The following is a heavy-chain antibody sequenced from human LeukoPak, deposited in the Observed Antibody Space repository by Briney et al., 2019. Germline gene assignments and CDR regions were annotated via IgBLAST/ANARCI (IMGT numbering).Heavy chain of an antibody. CDR1: GYTFTSYA. CDR3: ARKSVAATPRDIVYQYSYMDV. Sequence: ASVKVSCKSSGYTFTSYAMNWVRQAPGQGLEWMGWISTNTGNPTYAQGFTGWFVFSLDNSVSTAYLQISSLKAEDTAVYYCARKSVAATPRDIVYQYSYMDVWGKGTTVTVSS. J-gene: IGHJ6*03. V-gene: IGHV7-4-1*02. CDR2: ISTNTGNP. D-gene: IGHD2-15*01.